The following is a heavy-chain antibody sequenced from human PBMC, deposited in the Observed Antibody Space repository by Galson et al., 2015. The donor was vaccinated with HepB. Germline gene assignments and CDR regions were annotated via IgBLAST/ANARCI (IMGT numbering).Heavy chain of an antibody. J-gene: IGHJ5*02. Sequence: SVKVSCKASGGTFSSYAISWVRQAPGQGLEWMGRIIPILGIANYAQKFQGRVTITADKSTSTAYMELSSLRSEDTAVYYCARDPRPVIAVAGNWFDPWGQGTLVTVSS. CDR1: GGTFSSYA. CDR2: IIPILGIA. D-gene: IGHD6-19*01. CDR3: ARDPRPVIAVAGNWFDP. V-gene: IGHV1-69*04.